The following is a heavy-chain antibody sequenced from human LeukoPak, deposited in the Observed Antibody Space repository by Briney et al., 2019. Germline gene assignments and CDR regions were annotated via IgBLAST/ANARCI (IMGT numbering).Heavy chain of an antibody. CDR3: AKDADNYYFDY. CDR1: GFTFDDYA. J-gene: IGHJ4*02. Sequence: GGSLRLSCAASGFTFDDYAMHWVRHAPGKGLEWVSGISWNSGSIGYADSVKGRFTISRDNAKNSLYLQMNSLRAEDTALYYCAKDADNYYFDYWGQGTLVTVSS. D-gene: IGHD1-1*01. V-gene: IGHV3-9*01. CDR2: ISWNSGSI.